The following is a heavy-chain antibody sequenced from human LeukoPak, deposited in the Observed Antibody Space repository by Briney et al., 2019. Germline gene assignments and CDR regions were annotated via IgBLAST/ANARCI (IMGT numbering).Heavy chain of an antibody. V-gene: IGHV4-31*03. D-gene: IGHD3-22*01. CDR1: GGSISSGGYY. CDR3: AMQREYYYDSSGYYYEVRAFDI. CDR2: IYYSGST. Sequence: PSETLSLTCTVSGGSISSGGYYWSWIRQHPGKGLEWIGYIYYSGSTYYNPSLKSRVTISVDTSKNQFSLKLSSVTAADTAVYYCAMQREYYYDSSGYYYEVRAFDIWGQGTMVTVSS. J-gene: IGHJ3*02.